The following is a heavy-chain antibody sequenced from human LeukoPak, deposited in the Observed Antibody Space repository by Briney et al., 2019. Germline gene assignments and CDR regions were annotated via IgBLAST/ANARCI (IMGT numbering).Heavy chain of an antibody. Sequence: GASVKVSCKASGFTFNSSAVQWVRQARGQRLEWLGWIVVGSGNTNYAQKFQERVTITRDMSTSTAYMELSSLRSEGTAVYYCAAAYSVSDAFDIWGQGTMVTVSS. D-gene: IGHD5/OR15-5a*01. V-gene: IGHV1-58*01. J-gene: IGHJ3*02. CDR1: GFTFNSSA. CDR3: AAAYSVSDAFDI. CDR2: IVVGSGNT.